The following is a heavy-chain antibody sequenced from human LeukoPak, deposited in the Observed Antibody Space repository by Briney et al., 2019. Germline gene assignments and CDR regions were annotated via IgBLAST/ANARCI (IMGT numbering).Heavy chain of an antibody. CDR1: GFTFSSYW. V-gene: IGHV3-74*01. Sequence: GGSLRLSCVASGFTFSSYWMHWVRQDPRKGLVWVSRINGDGRNINYADSVRGRFTISRDNAKNTLYLQMNSLRAEDTAVYYCARVLSGSWDWFDPWGQGTLVTVSS. J-gene: IGHJ5*02. D-gene: IGHD3-22*01. CDR2: INGDGRNI. CDR3: ARVLSGSWDWFDP.